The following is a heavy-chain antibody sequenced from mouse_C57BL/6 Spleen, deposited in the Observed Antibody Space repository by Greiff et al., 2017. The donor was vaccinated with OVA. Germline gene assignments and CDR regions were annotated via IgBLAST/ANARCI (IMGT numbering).Heavy chain of an antibody. CDR2: IRSKSNNYAT. J-gene: IGHJ1*03. V-gene: IGHV10-1*01. Sequence: EVQLVESGGGLVQPKGSLKLSCAASGFSFNTYAMNWVRQAPGKGLEWVARIRSKSNNYATYYADTVKDRFTISRDDSESMLYLQMNNLKTEDTAMYYCVRQRDWYFDVWGTGTTVTVSS. CDR3: VRQRDWYFDV. CDR1: GFSFNTYA.